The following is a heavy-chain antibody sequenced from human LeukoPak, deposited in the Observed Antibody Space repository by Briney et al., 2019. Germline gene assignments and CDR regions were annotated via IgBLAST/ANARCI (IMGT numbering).Heavy chain of an antibody. Sequence: GGSLRLSCAASGFTFDDYAMHWVRQAPGKGLEWVSGISWNSGSIGYADSVKGRFTISRDNAKNSLYLQMNSLRAGDTAVYYCARVLPGGGFDYWGQGTLVTVSS. D-gene: IGHD1-26*01. CDR2: ISWNSGSI. J-gene: IGHJ4*02. CDR1: GFTFDDYA. CDR3: ARVLPGGGFDY. V-gene: IGHV3-9*01.